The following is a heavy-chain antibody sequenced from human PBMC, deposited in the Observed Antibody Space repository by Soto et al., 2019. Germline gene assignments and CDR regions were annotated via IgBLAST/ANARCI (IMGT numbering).Heavy chain of an antibody. CDR2: ISYDGSNK. V-gene: IGHV3-30*18. J-gene: IGHJ6*02. CDR3: AKDLLGPGRAYGMDV. CDR1: GFTFSSYG. D-gene: IGHD7-27*01. Sequence: QVQLVESGGGVVQPGGSLRLSCAASGFTFSSYGMHWVRQAPGKGLEWVAVISYDGSNKYYADSVKGRFTFSRDNSKNTLYLQMNSLRAEDTAVYYCAKDLLGPGRAYGMDVWGQGTTVTVSS.